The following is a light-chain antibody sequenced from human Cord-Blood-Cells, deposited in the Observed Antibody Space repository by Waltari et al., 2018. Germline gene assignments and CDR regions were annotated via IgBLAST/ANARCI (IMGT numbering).Light chain of an antibody. CDR1: QSVSSSY. CDR2: GAS. Sequence: EIVLPQSPGTLSLSPGERATLSCRASQSVSSSYLAWYQQKPGQAPRLLIYGASSRATGIPDRFSGSGSGTDLTLTISRLEPEDFAVYYCQQYCSSVFTFGPGTKVDIK. V-gene: IGKV3-20*01. J-gene: IGKJ3*01. CDR3: QQYCSSVFT.